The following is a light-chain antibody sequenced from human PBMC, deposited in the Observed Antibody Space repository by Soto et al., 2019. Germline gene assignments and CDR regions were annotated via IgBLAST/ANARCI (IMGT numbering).Light chain of an antibody. CDR1: SSNIGNNY. Sequence: QSVLTQPPSVSAAPGQKVTISCSGSSSNIGNNYVSWYQQLPGTAPKLLIYENNKRPSEVPDRFSGSKSGTSATLGITGLQTGDEADYYCGTWESSLSSGGILGGVFGTGTQLTVL. CDR2: ENN. J-gene: IGLJ6*01. V-gene: IGLV1-51*02. CDR3: GTWESSLSSGGILGGV.